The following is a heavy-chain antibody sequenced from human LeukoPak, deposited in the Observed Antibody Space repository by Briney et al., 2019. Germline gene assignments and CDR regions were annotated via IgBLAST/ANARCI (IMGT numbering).Heavy chain of an antibody. J-gene: IGHJ4*02. V-gene: IGHV3-23*01. D-gene: IGHD4-17*01. CDR2: ISGSGETT. CDR3: ARSINGDPPDFDY. CDR1: RFTFSSYA. Sequence: GGSLRLSCAASRFTFSSYAMRWARHAPGKGLDWVSVISGSGETTYYADSVKGRFTISRHNSKNTLSLQMNSLRAEDTAFYYCARSINGDPPDFDYWGQGTLVTVSS.